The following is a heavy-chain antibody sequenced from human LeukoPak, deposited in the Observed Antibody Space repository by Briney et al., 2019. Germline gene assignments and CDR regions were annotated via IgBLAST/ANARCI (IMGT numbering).Heavy chain of an antibody. CDR1: GYTFTSYD. CDR3: ARESSGLPGTREFDY. Sequence: ASVKVSCKASGYTFTSYDINWVRQATGQGLEWMGWMNPNSGNTGYAQKLQGRVTMTTDTSTSTAYMDLRSLRSDDTAVYYCARESSGLPGTREFDYWGQGTLVTVSS. V-gene: IGHV1-8*01. J-gene: IGHJ4*02. CDR2: MNPNSGNT. D-gene: IGHD6-13*01.